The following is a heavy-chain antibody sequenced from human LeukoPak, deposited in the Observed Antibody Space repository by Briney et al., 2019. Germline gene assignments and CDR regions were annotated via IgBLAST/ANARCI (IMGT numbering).Heavy chain of an antibody. V-gene: IGHV3-23*01. Sequence: PGGSLRLSCAVSGFTFSNYAMNWVRQAPGKGLEWVSTISGSGASTDYADSVKGRFTISRDNSKNRLYLQMNSLRAEDTAVYYCAKRQWELHRLSAFDYWGHGTLVTVSS. CDR1: GFTFSNYA. J-gene: IGHJ4*01. CDR2: ISGSGAST. D-gene: IGHD1-26*01. CDR3: AKRQWELHRLSAFDY.